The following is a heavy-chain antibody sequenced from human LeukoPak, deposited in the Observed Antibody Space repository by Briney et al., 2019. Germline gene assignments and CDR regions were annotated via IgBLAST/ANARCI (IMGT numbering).Heavy chain of an antibody. CDR3: ARERIAVAGHEYYYYYGMDV. CDR2: TYYRSKWYN. CDR1: ADSVSSNSAA. V-gene: IGHV6-1*01. D-gene: IGHD6-19*01. J-gene: IGHJ6*02. Sequence: SQTLSLTCAISADSVSSNSAAWNWIRQSPSRGLEWLGRTYYRSKWYNDYAVSVKSRITISPDTSKNQFSLQLNSVTPEDTAVYYCARERIAVAGHEYYYYYGMDVWGQGTTVTVSS.